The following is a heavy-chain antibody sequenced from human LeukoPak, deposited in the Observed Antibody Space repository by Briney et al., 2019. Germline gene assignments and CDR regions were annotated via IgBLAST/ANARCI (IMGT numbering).Heavy chain of an antibody. J-gene: IGHJ5*02. CDR2: IYYSGST. D-gene: IGHD4-17*01. CDR1: GGSISSYY. Sequence: PSETLSLTCTVSGGSISSYYWSWIRQPPGKGLEWIGYIYYSGSTNYNPSLKSRVTISVDTSKNQFSLKLSSVTAADTAVYYCARYGDYPYPSRKNWFGPWGQGTLVTVSS. V-gene: IGHV4-59*08. CDR3: ARYGDYPYPSRKNWFGP.